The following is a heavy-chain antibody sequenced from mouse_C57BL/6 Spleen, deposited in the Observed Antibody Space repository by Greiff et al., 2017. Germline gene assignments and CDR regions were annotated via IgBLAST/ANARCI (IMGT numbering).Heavy chain of an antibody. J-gene: IGHJ2*01. V-gene: IGHV5-12*01. D-gene: IGHD1-1*01. Sequence: EVHLVESGGGLVQPGGSLKLSCAASGFTFSDYYMYWVRQTPEKRLEWVAYISNGGGSTYYPDTVKGRFTISRDNAKNTLYLQMSRLKSEDTAMYYCARGDYGSSDYWGQGTTLTVSS. CDR3: ARGDYGSSDY. CDR1: GFTFSDYY. CDR2: ISNGGGST.